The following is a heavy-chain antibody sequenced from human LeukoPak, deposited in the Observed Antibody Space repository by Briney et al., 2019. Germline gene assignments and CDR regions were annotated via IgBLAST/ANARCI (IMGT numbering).Heavy chain of an antibody. CDR3: ATFSRVAATGQPDY. V-gene: IGHV4-28*01. Sequence: SETLSLTCAVSGYSISSGRCWGWIRQPPGKGLEWIGYIYRSGSTSYNPSLKSRVIMSVDTSKNQFSLKLSSVTAVDTAMYYCATFSRVAATGQPDYWGQGTLVTVSS. J-gene: IGHJ4*02. CDR2: IYRSGST. CDR1: GYSISSGRC. D-gene: IGHD2-15*01.